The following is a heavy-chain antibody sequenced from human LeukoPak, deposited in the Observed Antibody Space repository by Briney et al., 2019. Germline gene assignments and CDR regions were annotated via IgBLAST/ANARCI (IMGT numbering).Heavy chain of an antibody. Sequence: PSETLTLTCTVSGGSISSYYWSWMRQPPGKGLEWIGYIYYSGSTNYNPSLKSRVTISVDTSKNQVSLKLSSVTAADTAVYYCARDRWGPGGPSPYYYGSGSYFDPWGQGTLVTVSS. D-gene: IGHD3-10*01. CDR1: GGSISSYY. CDR3: ARDRWGPGGPSPYYYGSGSYFDP. V-gene: IGHV4-59*01. J-gene: IGHJ5*02. CDR2: IYYSGST.